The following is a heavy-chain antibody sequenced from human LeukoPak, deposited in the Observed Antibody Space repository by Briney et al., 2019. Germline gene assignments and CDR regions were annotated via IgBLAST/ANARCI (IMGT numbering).Heavy chain of an antibody. D-gene: IGHD6-13*01. Sequence: PGGSLRLSCAASGFTFDDYAMHWVRQAPGKGLEWVSGISWNSGSIGYADSVKGRFIISRDNAKNSLYLQMNSLRAEDTALYYCAKDRRIAAAGTEAFDIWGQGTMVTVSS. V-gene: IGHV3-9*01. CDR3: AKDRRIAAAGTEAFDI. CDR1: GFTFDDYA. CDR2: ISWNSGSI. J-gene: IGHJ3*02.